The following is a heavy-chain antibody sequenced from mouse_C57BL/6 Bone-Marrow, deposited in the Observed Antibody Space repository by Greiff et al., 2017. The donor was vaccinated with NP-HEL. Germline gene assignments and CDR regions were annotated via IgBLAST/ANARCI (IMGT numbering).Heavy chain of an antibody. CDR2: IFPGSGST. CDR3: APYYYGSGWYFDV. V-gene: IGHV1-56*01. CDR1: GYTFTSHW. D-gene: IGHD1-1*01. Sequence: QVQLQQSGPELVRPGASVKISCKAPGYTFTSHWMQWVRQRPGQGLAWIGEIFPGSGSTYYNEKFKGKATLTIDTSSSTAYMQLSSLTSEDSAVYFCAPYYYGSGWYFDVWGTGTTVTVSS. J-gene: IGHJ1*03.